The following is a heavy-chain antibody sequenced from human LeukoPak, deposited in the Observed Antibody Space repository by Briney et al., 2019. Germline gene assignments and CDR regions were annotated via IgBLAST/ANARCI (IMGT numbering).Heavy chain of an antibody. Sequence: QPGRSLTLSCAASGFTFSSYAMHWVRQAPGKGLEWVAVISYDGSNKYYADSVKGRFTISRDNSKNTLYLQMNSLRAEDTAVYYCARDRYGGYGDYWGQGTLVTVSS. CDR3: ARDRYGGYGDY. CDR2: ISYDGSNK. V-gene: IGHV3-30*04. CDR1: GFTFSSYA. D-gene: IGHD5-12*01. J-gene: IGHJ4*02.